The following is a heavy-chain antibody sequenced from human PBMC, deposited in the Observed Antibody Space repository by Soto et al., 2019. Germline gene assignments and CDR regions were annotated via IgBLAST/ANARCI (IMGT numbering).Heavy chain of an antibody. CDR1: VFTFIGYG. CDR2: ISYDGSDK. CDR3: AKSYYYDSSGYYSPRGYYYYYGMDV. Sequence: GWSLRLSCATSVFTFIGYGMHWVRQAPGKGLEWMAVISYDGSDKYYADSVKGRFTISRDNSKNTLYLQMNSLRAEDTAVYYCAKSYYYDSSGYYSPRGYYYYYGMDVWGQGTTVTVSS. V-gene: IGHV3-30*18. J-gene: IGHJ6*02. D-gene: IGHD3-22*01.